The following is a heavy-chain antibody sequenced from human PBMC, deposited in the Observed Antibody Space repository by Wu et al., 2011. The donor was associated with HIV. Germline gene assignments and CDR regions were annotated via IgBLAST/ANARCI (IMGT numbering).Heavy chain of an antibody. Sequence: SIYHMEXLLQPSLKSRVTISVDTSKNQFSLKLSSVTAADTAMYYCARRGTREYFQDWGQGTLGHRLL. D-gene: IGHD1-26*01. J-gene: IGHJ1*01. CDR2: IYHMEX. V-gene: IGHV4-38-2*01. CDR3: ARRGTREYFQD.